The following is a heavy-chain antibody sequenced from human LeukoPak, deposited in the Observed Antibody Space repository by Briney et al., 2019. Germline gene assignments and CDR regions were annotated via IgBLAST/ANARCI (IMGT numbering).Heavy chain of an antibody. CDR2: ISYDGSNK. J-gene: IGHJ6*02. CDR1: GFTFSSYG. Sequence: GGSLRLSCAAAGFTFSSYGMHWVRQAPGKGLEWVAVISYDGSNKYYADSVKGRFTISRDNSKNTLYLQMNSLRAEDTAVYYCAKATLGGPYYYYGMDVWGQGTTVTVSS. D-gene: IGHD4-23*01. CDR3: AKATLGGPYYYYGMDV. V-gene: IGHV3-30*18.